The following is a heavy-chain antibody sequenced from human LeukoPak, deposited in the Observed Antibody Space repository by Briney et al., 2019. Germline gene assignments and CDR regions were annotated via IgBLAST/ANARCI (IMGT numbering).Heavy chain of an antibody. V-gene: IGHV4-4*07. D-gene: IGHD1-26*01. CDR3: ARDWAIVGATTSAFDI. CDR2: IYTSGST. Sequence: SETLSLTCTVSGGSISSYYWSWIWQPAGKGLDWIGRIYTSGSTNYNPSLKSRVTMSVDTSKNQFSLKLSSVTAADTAVYYCARDWAIVGATTSAFDIWGQGTMVTVSS. CDR1: GGSISSYY. J-gene: IGHJ3*02.